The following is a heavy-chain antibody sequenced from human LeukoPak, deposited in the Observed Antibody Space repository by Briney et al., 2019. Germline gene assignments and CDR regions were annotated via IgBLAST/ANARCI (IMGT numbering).Heavy chain of an antibody. Sequence: SETPSLTCTVSGGSISSYYWSWIRQPPGKGLEWIGYIYYSGSTNYNPSLKSRVTISVDTSKNQFSLKLSSVTAADTAVYYCARDYPQSGYQGTNYYYYGMDVWGQGTTVTVSS. CDR2: IYYSGST. CDR3: ARDYPQSGYQGTNYYYYGMDV. D-gene: IGHD3-3*01. J-gene: IGHJ6*02. V-gene: IGHV4-59*01. CDR1: GGSISSYY.